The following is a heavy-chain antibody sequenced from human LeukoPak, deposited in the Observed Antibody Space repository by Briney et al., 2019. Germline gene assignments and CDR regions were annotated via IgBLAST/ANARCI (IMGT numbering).Heavy chain of an antibody. CDR3: AREEQELVRDYYYYMDV. V-gene: IGHV3-30*03. Sequence: GGSLRLSCAASGFTFTSYSMNWVRQAPGKGLEWVALISYDGKSKYYADSMKGRFIISRDDSKNTLFLQMSGLRVEDTAVYYCAREEQELVRDYYYYMDVWGKGTTVTVSS. D-gene: IGHD1-7*01. CDR2: ISYDGKSK. J-gene: IGHJ6*03. CDR1: GFTFTSYS.